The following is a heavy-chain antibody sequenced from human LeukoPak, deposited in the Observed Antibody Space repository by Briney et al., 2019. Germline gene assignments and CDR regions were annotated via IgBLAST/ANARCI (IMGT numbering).Heavy chain of an antibody. D-gene: IGHD5-18*01. Sequence: GGSLRLSCAASGFTFSSFWMTWVRQAPGKGLEWVANIKVDGSEKNYVDSVKGRFTVSRDNAKNSLYLQMNSLGAEDTAVCYCARIQLYYYYYGLDVWGQGTTVTVSS. CDR2: IKVDGSEK. CDR3: ARIQLYYYYYGLDV. V-gene: IGHV3-7*03. CDR1: GFTFSSFW. J-gene: IGHJ6*02.